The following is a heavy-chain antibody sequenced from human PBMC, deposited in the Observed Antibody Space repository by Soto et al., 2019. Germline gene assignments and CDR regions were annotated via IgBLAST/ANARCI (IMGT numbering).Heavy chain of an antibody. J-gene: IGHJ6*02. CDR3: ARENKDVNKSTSISSGFHGMDV. V-gene: IGHV3-21*01. Sequence: PGGSLRLSCEGSGFTFRSHSMNWVRQAPGRXLEWVASISTSSSFIYYGDSVRGRFIISRDNAKNSLDLQMDSLRVEDTAVYYCARENKDVNKSTSISSGFHGMDVWGQGITVTVS. CDR2: ISTSSSFI. CDR1: GFTFRSHS. D-gene: IGHD2-2*01.